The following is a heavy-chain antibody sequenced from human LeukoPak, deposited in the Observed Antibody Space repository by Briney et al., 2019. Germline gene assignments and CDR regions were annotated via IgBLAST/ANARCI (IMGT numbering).Heavy chain of an antibody. CDR2: INPSGGST. V-gene: IGHV1-46*01. J-gene: IGHJ4*02. Sequence: GASVKVSCKASGYTFISYYLHWVRQAPGQGLEWMGIINPSGGSTSYAQKFQGRVTMARDTSTSTVYMELSSLRSEDTAVYYCARVGVEGASCYDYWGQGTLVTVSS. D-gene: IGHD2-2*01. CDR1: GYTFISYY. CDR3: ARVGVEGASCYDY.